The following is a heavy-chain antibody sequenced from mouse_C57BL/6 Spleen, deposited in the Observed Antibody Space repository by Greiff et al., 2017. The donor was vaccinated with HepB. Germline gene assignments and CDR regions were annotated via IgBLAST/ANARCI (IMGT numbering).Heavy chain of an antibody. D-gene: IGHD2-4*01. CDR1: GYTFTSYW. V-gene: IGHV1-55*01. CDR3: ASLYDYAHYFDY. CDR2: IYPGSGST. J-gene: IGHJ2*01. Sequence: QVQLQQPGAELVKPGASVKMSCKASGYTFTSYWITWVKQRPGQGLEWIGDIYPGSGSTNYNEKFKSKATLTVDTSSSTAYMQLSSLTSEDSAVYYCASLYDYAHYFDYWGQGTTLTVSS.